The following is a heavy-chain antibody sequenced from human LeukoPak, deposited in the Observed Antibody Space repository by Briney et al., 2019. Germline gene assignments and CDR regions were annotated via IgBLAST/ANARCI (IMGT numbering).Heavy chain of an antibody. CDR3: AAVYSGSYYGDY. D-gene: IGHD1-26*01. CDR2: IYSGDRT. CDR1: GFTVSSNY. V-gene: IGHV3-53*01. Sequence: GGSLRLSCAASGFTVSSNYMNWVRQAPGKGLEWVSVIYSGDRTYYADSVKGRFTISRDNSKNTLYLQMNSLRAEDTAVYYCAAVYSGSYYGDYWGQGTLVTVSS. J-gene: IGHJ4*02.